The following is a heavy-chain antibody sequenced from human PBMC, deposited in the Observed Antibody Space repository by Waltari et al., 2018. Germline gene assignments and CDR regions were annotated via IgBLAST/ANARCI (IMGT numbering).Heavy chain of an antibody. CDR3: AQVAGSGYLLFDS. J-gene: IGHJ4*02. V-gene: IGHV3-30*18. Sequence: QVQLVESGGDVVRPGRSLRLSCAASGFTFRAYGMHWVRQAPGKGLEWVAVISNIGSITHYADSVKGRFTISRDDSENTLYLQMNSLTAEDTAVYYCAQVAGSGYLLFDSRGQGTLVIVSS. CDR1: GFTFRAYG. CDR2: ISNIGSIT. D-gene: IGHD6-25*01.